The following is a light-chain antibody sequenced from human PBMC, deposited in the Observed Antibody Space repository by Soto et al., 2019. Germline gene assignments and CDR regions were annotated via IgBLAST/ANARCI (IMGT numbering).Light chain of an antibody. V-gene: IGKV3-20*01. J-gene: IGKJ4*01. CDR2: RTF. Sequence: EIVLTQSPGTLSLSPGERATLSCRASQSISSSYLAWYQQKPGQPPRLLLYRTFSRATGIPDRFSGSGSGTDFTLTISRREPEDFAVYFCQQFSSSPLTFGGGTKVEI. CDR1: QSISSSY. CDR3: QQFSSSPLT.